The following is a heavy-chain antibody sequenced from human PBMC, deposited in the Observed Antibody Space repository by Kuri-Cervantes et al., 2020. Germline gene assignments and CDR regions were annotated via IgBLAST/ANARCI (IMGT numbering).Heavy chain of an antibody. CDR2: ISSSSTI. CDR1: GFTFGAYA. CDR3: ARGAVAGSMDV. Sequence: GGSLRLSCTASGFTFGAYAMNWVRQAPGKGLEWVSYISSSSTIYYADSVKGRFTISRDNAKNSLYLQMNSLRAEDTAVYYCARGAVAGSMDVWGKGTTVTVSS. V-gene: IGHV3-69-1*01. J-gene: IGHJ6*04. D-gene: IGHD6-19*01.